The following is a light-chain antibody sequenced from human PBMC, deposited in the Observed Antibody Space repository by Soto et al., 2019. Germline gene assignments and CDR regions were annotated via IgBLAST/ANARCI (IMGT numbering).Light chain of an antibody. CDR2: DAS. Sequence: EIVLTQSPATLSLSPGERATLSCRASQSVSSYLAWYQQKPGQAPRLLIYDASNRATGIPARFSGSASGTEFTLTISGLQSEDFDVYYCHQYDDGPYTFGQGTKVDIK. CDR1: QSVSSY. CDR3: HQYDDGPYT. J-gene: IGKJ2*01. V-gene: IGKV3D-15*01.